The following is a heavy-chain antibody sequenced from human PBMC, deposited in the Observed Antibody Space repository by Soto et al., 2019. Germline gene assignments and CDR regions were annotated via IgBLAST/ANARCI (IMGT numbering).Heavy chain of an antibody. D-gene: IGHD2-2*01. J-gene: IGHJ4*02. CDR2: IYYSGST. Sequence: PSETLSLTCTVSGGSVSSGSYYWSWIRQPPGKGLEWIGYIYYSGSTNYNPSLKSRVTISVDTSKNQFSLKLSSVTAADTAVYYCARGDCSSTSCYDYWGQGTLVTVS. CDR1: GGSVSSGSYY. V-gene: IGHV4-61*01. CDR3: ARGDCSSTSCYDY.